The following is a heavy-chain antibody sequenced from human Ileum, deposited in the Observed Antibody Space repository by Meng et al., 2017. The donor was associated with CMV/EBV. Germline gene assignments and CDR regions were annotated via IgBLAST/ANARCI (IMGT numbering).Heavy chain of an antibody. CDR2: IHHSGTP. V-gene: IGHV4-4*02. CDR3: TRNGYYSLDY. D-gene: IGHD3-22*01. J-gene: IGHJ4*02. Sequence: LTCAVSGDSFSSKKWWSWVRQPPGKGVEWIGEIHHSGTPTYNPSLKSRVTISLDESKIEFSLKLSSVTAADTAVYYCTRNGYYSLDYWSPGTLVTVSS. CDR1: GDSFSSKKW.